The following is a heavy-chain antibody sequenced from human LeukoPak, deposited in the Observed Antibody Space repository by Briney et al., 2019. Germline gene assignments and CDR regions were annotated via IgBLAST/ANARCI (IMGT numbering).Heavy chain of an antibody. D-gene: IGHD6-13*01. CDR2: IYYSGST. Sequence: PSETLSLTCTVSGGSISSYYWSWIWQPPGKGLEWIGYIYYSGSTNYNPSLKSRVTISVDTSKNQFSLKLSSVTAADTAVYYCARDRGYSSSWYWFDPWGQGTLVTVSS. V-gene: IGHV4-59*01. CDR1: GGSISSYY. CDR3: ARDRGYSSSWYWFDP. J-gene: IGHJ5*02.